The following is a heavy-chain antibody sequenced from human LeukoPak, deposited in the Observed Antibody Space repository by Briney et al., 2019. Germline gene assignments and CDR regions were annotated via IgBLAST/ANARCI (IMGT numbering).Heavy chain of an antibody. Sequence: GGSLRLSCAASGFTFSSYAMSWVRRAPGKGLERVSAISGSGGSTYYADSVKGRFTISRDNSKNTLYLQMNSLRAEDTAVYYCVKERDEYSSGWYHTLPTDYWGQGTLVTVSS. CDR1: GFTFSSYA. D-gene: IGHD6-19*01. V-gene: IGHV3-23*01. J-gene: IGHJ4*02. CDR2: ISGSGGST. CDR3: VKERDEYSSGWYHTLPTDY.